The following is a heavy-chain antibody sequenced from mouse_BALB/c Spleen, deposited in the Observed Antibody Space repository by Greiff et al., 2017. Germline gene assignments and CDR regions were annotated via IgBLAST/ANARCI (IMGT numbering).Heavy chain of an antibody. CDR2: IRLKSNNYAT. Sequence: EVKVEESGGGLVQPGGSMKLSCVASGFTFSNYWMNWVRQSPEKGLEWVAEIRLKSNNYATHYAESVKGRFTISRDDSKSSVYLQMNNLRAEDTGIYYCTRLGTGNFDYWGQGTTLTVSS. CDR3: TRLGTGNFDY. D-gene: IGHD4-1*01. J-gene: IGHJ2*01. V-gene: IGHV6-6*02. CDR1: GFTFSNYW.